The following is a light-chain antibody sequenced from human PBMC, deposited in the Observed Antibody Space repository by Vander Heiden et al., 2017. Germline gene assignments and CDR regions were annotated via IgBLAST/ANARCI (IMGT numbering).Light chain of an antibody. J-gene: IGLJ3*02. CDR1: SRDVGGYNY. CDR3: SSYTSSNTWV. Sequence: QSSRTQRASVPVFPGQSLTISCTGTSRDVGGYNYVPSYQYKPGKAPQLIFHEVSNRPSGISNRFSGSKSGNTASLTISGLQAEDEADYYCSSYTSSNTWVFGGGTKLTVL. V-gene: IGLV2-14*01. CDR2: EVS.